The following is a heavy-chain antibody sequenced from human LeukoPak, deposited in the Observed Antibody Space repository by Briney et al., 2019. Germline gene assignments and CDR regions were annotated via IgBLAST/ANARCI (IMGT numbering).Heavy chain of an antibody. CDR1: GFTFSSYW. J-gene: IGHJ5*02. Sequence: KSGGSLRLSCAASGFTFSSYWMSWVRQAPGKGLEWVANIRQDGSEKYYVDSVKGRFTISRDNAKNSLYLQMNSLRAEDTAVYYCARVSTMIVAQGWFDPWGQGTLVTVSS. CDR2: IRQDGSEK. CDR3: ARVSTMIVAQGWFDP. V-gene: IGHV3-7*01. D-gene: IGHD3-22*01.